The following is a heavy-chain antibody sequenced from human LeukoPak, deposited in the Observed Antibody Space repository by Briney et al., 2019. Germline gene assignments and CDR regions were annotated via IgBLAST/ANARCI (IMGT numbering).Heavy chain of an antibody. Sequence: PGGSLRLSCAASGFTFFNYAMSRVRQAPGKGLEWVSTISVSGGSTYYADSVKGRFTISRDNSKNTLSLQMNSLRAEDTAVYYCAKRDCSSGTCYSGDWGQGTLVTVSS. J-gene: IGHJ4*02. D-gene: IGHD2-15*01. V-gene: IGHV3-23*01. CDR3: AKRDCSSGTCYSGD. CDR2: ISVSGGST. CDR1: GFTFFNYA.